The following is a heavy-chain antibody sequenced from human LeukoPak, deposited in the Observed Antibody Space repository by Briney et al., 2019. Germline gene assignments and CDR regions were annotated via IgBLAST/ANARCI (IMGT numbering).Heavy chain of an antibody. CDR2: INPNSGGT. CDR1: GYTFTSYG. CDR3: ARARQWLLLPEDAFDI. Sequence: GASVKVSCKASGYTFTSYGISWVRQAPGQGLEWMGWINPNSGGTNYAQKFQGRVTMTRDTSISTAYMELSRLRSDDTAVYYCARARQWLLLPEDAFDIWGQGTMVTVSS. J-gene: IGHJ3*02. D-gene: IGHD3-22*01. V-gene: IGHV1-2*02.